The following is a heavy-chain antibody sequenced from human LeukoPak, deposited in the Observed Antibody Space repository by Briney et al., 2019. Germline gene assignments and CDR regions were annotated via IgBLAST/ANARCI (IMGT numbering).Heavy chain of an antibody. J-gene: IGHJ3*02. D-gene: IGHD2-2*01. CDR1: GGSFRGYY. Sequence: PSDTLSLTCAVCGGSFRGYYWSWIRQPPGKGLEWIWEINHSGSTNYNPSLKSRVTISVDTSKNQFSLDLSSVTAADTAVYYCARQKCTSTSCLTKNAFDIWGQGTMVTVSS. CDR3: ARQKCTSTSCLTKNAFDI. CDR2: INHSGST. V-gene: IGHV4-34*01.